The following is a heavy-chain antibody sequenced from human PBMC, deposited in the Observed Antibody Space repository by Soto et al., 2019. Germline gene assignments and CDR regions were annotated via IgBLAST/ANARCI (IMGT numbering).Heavy chain of an antibody. D-gene: IGHD3-22*01. CDR1: GGTFSSYT. V-gene: IGHV1-69*13. CDR2: IIPIFGTA. CDR3: ARDLSDSSGYYWFDP. J-gene: IGHJ5*02. Sequence: SVKVSCKASGGTFSSYTISWVRQAPGQGLEWMGRIIPIFGTANYAQKFQGRVTITADESTSTAYMELSSLRSEDTAVYYCARDLSDSSGYYWFDPWGQGTLVTVSS.